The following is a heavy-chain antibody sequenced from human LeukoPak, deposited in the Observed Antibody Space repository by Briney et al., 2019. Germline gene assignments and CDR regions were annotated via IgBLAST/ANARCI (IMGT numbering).Heavy chain of an antibody. D-gene: IGHD3-10*01. Sequence: SETLSLTCAVSGYSITSSHWWGWIRQPPGKGLEWIGEINHSGSTNYNPSLKSRVTISVDTSKNQFSLKLSSVTAADTAVYYCARKVGWFGNLLSHNPSLNWFDPWGQGTLVTVSS. V-gene: IGHV4-4*02. CDR3: ARKVGWFGNLLSHNPSLNWFDP. CDR1: GYSITSSHW. J-gene: IGHJ5*02. CDR2: INHSGST.